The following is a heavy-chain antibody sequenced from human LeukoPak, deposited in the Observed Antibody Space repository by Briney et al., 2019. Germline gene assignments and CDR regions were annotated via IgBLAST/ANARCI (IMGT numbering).Heavy chain of an antibody. CDR3: ARLRGETARGYSGYDMNYYYYYYMDV. Sequence: PSETLSLTCTASGGSISSSTYYWGWIRQPPEKGLEWIGTIYYSGSTYYNPSLKSRVAISVDTSKNQFSLKLSSVTAADTAVYYCARLRGETARGYSGYDMNYYYYYYMDVWGKGTTVTVSS. V-gene: IGHV4-39*01. D-gene: IGHD5-12*01. CDR2: IYYSGST. CDR1: GGSISSSTYY. J-gene: IGHJ6*03.